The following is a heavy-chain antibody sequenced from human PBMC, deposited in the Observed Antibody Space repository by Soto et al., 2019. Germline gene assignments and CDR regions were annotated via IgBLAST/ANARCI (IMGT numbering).Heavy chain of an antibody. CDR2: INHSGST. D-gene: IGHD1-26*01. J-gene: IGHJ4*02. CDR3: ARAHSGSYYFDY. V-gene: IGHV4-34*01. CDR1: GGSFSGYY. Sequence: SETLSLTCAVYGGSFSGYYWSWIRQPPGKGLEWIGEINHSGSTNYNPSLKSRVTISVDTSKNQFSLKLSSVTAADTAVYYCARAHSGSYYFDYWGQGTLVTVSS.